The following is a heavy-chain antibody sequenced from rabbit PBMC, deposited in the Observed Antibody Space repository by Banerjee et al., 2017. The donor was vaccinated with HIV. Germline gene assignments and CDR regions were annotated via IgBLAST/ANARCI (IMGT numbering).Heavy chain of an antibody. Sequence: QEQLVESGGGLVQPEGSLTLTCTASGFSFSIYYHMCWVRQAPGKGLEWIACIDTGSGSTWYASWAKGRFTISKTSSTVDLKMTSLTAADTATHFCARSDYGDGSRLGLWGQGTLVTVS. J-gene: IGHJ3*01. CDR3: ARSDYGDGSRLGL. CDR1: GFSFSIYYH. D-gene: IGHD2-1*01. V-gene: IGHV1S45*01. CDR2: IDTGSGST.